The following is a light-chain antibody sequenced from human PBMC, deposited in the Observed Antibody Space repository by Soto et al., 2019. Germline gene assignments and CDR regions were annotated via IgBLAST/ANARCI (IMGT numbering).Light chain of an antibody. CDR1: QSVSSSY. V-gene: IGKV3-20*01. Sequence: EIVLTQSPGTLSFSPGERSTLSFRASQSVSSSYLAWYQQKPGQAPRLLIYGASSRATGIPDRFSGSGSGTDFTLTISRLEPEDFAVYYCQQYGSWTFGQGTKVDI. CDR2: GAS. J-gene: IGKJ1*01. CDR3: QQYGSWT.